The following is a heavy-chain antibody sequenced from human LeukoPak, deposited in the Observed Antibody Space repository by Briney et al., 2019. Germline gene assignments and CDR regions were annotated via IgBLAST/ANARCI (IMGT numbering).Heavy chain of an antibody. J-gene: IGHJ4*02. CDR1: GLTFYDYA. CDR3: AKDKHATSSPRFDC. Sequence: PGGSVTLSCAASGLTFYDYAMIWLAPTPAREREGVSSTGGNGGDTYYADSVKRRFTISRDSSRNTLYLQMDSLRAEDTALYFCAKDKHATSSPRFDCWGQGTLVTVSS. D-gene: IGHD2-2*01. CDR2: TGGNGGDT. V-gene: IGHV3-23*01.